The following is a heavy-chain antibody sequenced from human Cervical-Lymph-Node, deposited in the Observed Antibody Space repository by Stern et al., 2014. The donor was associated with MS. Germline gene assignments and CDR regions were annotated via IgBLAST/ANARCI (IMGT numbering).Heavy chain of an antibody. Sequence: VQLVESGAEVKKPGASVMISCKASGYIFTNFGINWVRQAPGQGLEWMGSISGYIGNTNSGMKFQGRVDLTTDTSTNTAYMELKSLTSDDTAVYYCARGAGNWNCPAHFDSWGQGTLVTVSS. CDR3: ARGAGNWNCPAHFDS. V-gene: IGHV1-18*01. D-gene: IGHD1-7*01. J-gene: IGHJ4*02. CDR1: GYIFTNFG. CDR2: ISGYIGNT.